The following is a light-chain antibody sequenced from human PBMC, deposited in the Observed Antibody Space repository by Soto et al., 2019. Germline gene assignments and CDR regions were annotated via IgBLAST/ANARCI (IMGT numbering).Light chain of an antibody. CDR1: QSISSH. CDR3: QQRPNWPLT. V-gene: IGKV3-11*01. CDR2: DAS. Sequence: EIELTQSPATLSLSPGERATLSCRASQSISSHLAWYQQKPGQAPRLLMYDASNRARGIPARFSGSGSGTDFTLTISSLEPEDFAVYYCQQRPNWPLTFGGGTKVEIK. J-gene: IGKJ4*01.